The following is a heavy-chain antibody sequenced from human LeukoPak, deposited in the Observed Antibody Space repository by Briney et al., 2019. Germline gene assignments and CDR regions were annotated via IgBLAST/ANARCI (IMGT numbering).Heavy chain of an antibody. CDR2: INPSGGST. J-gene: IGHJ4*02. CDR1: GGTFSSYA. V-gene: IGHV1-46*01. Sequence: GASVKVSCRASGGTFSSYAISWVRQAPGQGLEWMGIINPSGGSTSYAQEFQGRVTMTRDTSTSTVYMELSSLRSEDTAVYYCAREDLRGAVLVYWGQGTLVTVSS. D-gene: IGHD3-10*01. CDR3: AREDLRGAVLVY.